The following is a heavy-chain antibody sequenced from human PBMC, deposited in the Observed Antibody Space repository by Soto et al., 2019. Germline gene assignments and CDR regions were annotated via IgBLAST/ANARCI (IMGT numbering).Heavy chain of an antibody. J-gene: IGHJ4*02. CDR2: IKQDGSQK. CDR1: GFTFNDYW. CDR3: AGGSGWLATG. Sequence: EVQLVESGGGLVQPGGSLRLSCAASGFTFNDYWMQWVRQAPGKGPEWVAIIKQDGSQKYYVDSAKGRFTISRDNAKDSLYLQMNSLRAEDTALYYCAGGSGWLATGWGQGTLVTVSS. V-gene: IGHV3-7*04. D-gene: IGHD6-19*01.